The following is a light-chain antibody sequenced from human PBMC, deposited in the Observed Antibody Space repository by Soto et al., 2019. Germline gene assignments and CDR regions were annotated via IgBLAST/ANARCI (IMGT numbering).Light chain of an antibody. J-gene: IGLJ1*01. CDR3: SSYAGSNTFV. V-gene: IGLV2-14*01. CDR2: EVS. CDR1: TSDVGGYIS. Sequence: QSVLTQPASVSGSPGQSVTISCTGTTSDVGGYISVSWYQQHPGKAPKLMIYEVSNRPSGVSNRFSGSKSGDTASLTISGLQAEDEADYYCSSYAGSNTFVFGTGTKLTVL.